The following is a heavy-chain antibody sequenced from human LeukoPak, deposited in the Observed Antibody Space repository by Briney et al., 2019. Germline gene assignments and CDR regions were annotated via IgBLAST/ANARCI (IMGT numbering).Heavy chain of an antibody. Sequence: SETLSLTCTVSGGSISSSSWSWVRQDPGKRLEWIGFIWYSGDTDYDPSLRSRVTISVDRSKNQFSLKLSSVTAADTAVYYCARARVVVITSLVFRDAFDIWGQGTMVTVSS. V-gene: IGHV4-59*12. CDR1: GGSISSSS. CDR2: IWYSGDT. CDR3: ARARVVVITSLVFRDAFDI. D-gene: IGHD3-22*01. J-gene: IGHJ3*02.